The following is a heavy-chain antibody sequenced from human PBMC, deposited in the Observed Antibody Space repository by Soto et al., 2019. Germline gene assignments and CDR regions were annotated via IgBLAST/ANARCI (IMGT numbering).Heavy chain of an antibody. J-gene: IGHJ5*02. CDR3: AKDIHSGSYSKWFDP. CDR1: GFTFSSYA. D-gene: IGHD1-26*01. Sequence: EVQLLESGGGLVQPGGSLRLSCAASGFTFSSYAMSWVRQAPGKGLEWVSAISGSGGSTYYADSVKGRFTISRDNSXXARYLQMSSLRAEDTAVYYCAKDIHSGSYSKWFDPWGQGTLVTVSS. V-gene: IGHV3-23*01. CDR2: ISGSGGST.